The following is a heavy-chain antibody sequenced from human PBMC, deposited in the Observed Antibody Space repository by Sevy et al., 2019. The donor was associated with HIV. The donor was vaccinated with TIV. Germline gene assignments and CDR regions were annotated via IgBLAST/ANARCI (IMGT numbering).Heavy chain of an antibody. V-gene: IGHV3-30-3*01. Sequence: GGSLRLSCAASGFTFSSYAMHWVRQAPGKGLEWVAVISYDGSNKYYADSVKGRFTISRDNSKNTLYLQMNSLRAEDTAVYYCARAGYYGSGKNKDDGFDIWGQGTMVTFSS. CDR3: ARAGYYGSGKNKDDGFDI. J-gene: IGHJ3*02. CDR2: ISYDGSNK. D-gene: IGHD3-10*01. CDR1: GFTFSSYA.